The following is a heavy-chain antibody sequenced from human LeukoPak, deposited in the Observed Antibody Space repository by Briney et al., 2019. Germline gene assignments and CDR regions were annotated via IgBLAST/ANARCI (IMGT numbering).Heavy chain of an antibody. CDR3: VKDQREAYRSGWSRDLDY. V-gene: IGHV3-30*04. Sequence: GGSLRLSCAASGFTFSSYAMHWVRQAPGKGLEWVAVISYDGSNTYYADSVKGRFTISRDNSKNTLYLQLNSLRAEDTAVYYCVKDQREAYRSGWSRDLDYWGQGTLVTVSS. CDR2: ISYDGSNT. D-gene: IGHD6-19*01. CDR1: GFTFSSYA. J-gene: IGHJ4*02.